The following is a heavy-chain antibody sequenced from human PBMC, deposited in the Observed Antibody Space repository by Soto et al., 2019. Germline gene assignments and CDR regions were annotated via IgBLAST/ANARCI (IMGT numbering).Heavy chain of an antibody. CDR1: GDSIRGYY. CDR2: IFGSGTT. Sequence: PSETLSLTCTVSGDSIRGYYWSWIRQPPGKGLEWIGYIFGSGTTNYESSLKSRVIMSLDTSKNQFSLKLTSVTAGDSAMYYCATRPPGDAWVPYFDYWGQGILVTVSS. CDR3: ATRPPGDAWVPYFDY. V-gene: IGHV4-59*01. D-gene: IGHD3-10*01. J-gene: IGHJ4*02.